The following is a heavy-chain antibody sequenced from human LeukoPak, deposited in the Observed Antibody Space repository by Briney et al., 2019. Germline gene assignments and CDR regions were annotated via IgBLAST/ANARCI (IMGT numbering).Heavy chain of an antibody. CDR2: ISGSGGDT. V-gene: IGHV3-23*01. D-gene: IGHD5-12*01. Sequence: GSLRLSCAASGFIFSSYVMSWVRQAPGTGLEWVSAISGSGGDTYYADSVKGRFTISRDNSKNTLYLQMNSLRAEDTAVYYCAKSRLGYDYWGQGTLVTVSS. CDR3: AKSRLGYDY. CDR1: GFIFSSYV. J-gene: IGHJ4*02.